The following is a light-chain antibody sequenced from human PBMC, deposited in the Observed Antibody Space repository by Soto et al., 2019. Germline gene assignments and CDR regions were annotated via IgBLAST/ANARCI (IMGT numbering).Light chain of an antibody. CDR1: SSDVGGYNY. Sequence: QSALTQPHSASGSPGQSVTISCTGTSSDVGGYNYVSWYQQHPGKAPKLMIYEVSKRPSGVPDRFSGSKSGNTASLTVSGLQAEDEADYYCSSYAGSKNYVFGTGTKVTVL. CDR3: SSYAGSKNYV. V-gene: IGLV2-8*01. J-gene: IGLJ1*01. CDR2: EVS.